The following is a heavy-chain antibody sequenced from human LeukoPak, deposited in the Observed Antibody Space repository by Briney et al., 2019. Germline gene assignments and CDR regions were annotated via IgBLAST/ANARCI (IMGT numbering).Heavy chain of an antibody. CDR1: GGSISGYY. CDR2: IYSTGIT. J-gene: IGHJ4*01. D-gene: IGHD3-22*01. Sequence: SETLSLTCTVSGGSISGYYWSWIRQPPGKGLELIGYIYSTGITDYNPSLTSRVTISVDTSKNQFSLKLSSVTAADTAVYYCARFIGSSGCYDYWRHGTLVTVPS. V-gene: IGHV4-59*01. CDR3: ARFIGSSGCYDY.